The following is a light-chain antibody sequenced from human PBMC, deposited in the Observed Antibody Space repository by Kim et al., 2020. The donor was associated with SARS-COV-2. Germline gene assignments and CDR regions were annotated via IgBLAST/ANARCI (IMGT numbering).Light chain of an antibody. CDR1: ESVSRSS. CDR2: GSS. J-gene: IGKJ2*01. CDR3: QQYGNSGYT. V-gene: IGKV3-20*01. Sequence: LSPGARDTLTCSASESVSRSSLVWWQQKPGGPASSLLICGSSSSTSGLEAMSSGRGAAKYILTISRRQPDEDAVYYCQQYGNSGYTFGQGTKLEI.